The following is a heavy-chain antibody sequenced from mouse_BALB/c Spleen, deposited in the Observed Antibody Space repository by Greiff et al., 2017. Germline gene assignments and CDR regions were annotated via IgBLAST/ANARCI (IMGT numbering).Heavy chain of an antibody. CDR1: GYTFTSYW. J-gene: IGHJ2*01. CDR3: TRDGDGNYYFDY. V-gene: IGHV1-5*01. Sequence: EVQLQQSGTVLARPGASVKMSCKASGYTFTSYWMHWVKQRPGQGLEWIGAIYPGNSDTSYNQKFKGKAKLTAVTSTSTAYMELSSLTNEDSAVYYCTRDGDGNYYFDYWGQGTTLTVSS. D-gene: IGHD2-1*01. CDR2: IYPGNSDT.